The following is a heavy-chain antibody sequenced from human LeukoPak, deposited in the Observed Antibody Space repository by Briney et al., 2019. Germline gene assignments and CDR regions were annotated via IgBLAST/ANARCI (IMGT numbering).Heavy chain of an antibody. CDR1: GYIFTGYY. D-gene: IGHD2-8*01. CDR3: TRQQDPPDCSNDICSSTTAFDY. CDR2: INPNSGGT. Sequence: GASVKVSCKASGYIFTGYYMHWVRQAPGQGLEWMGWINPNSGGTNYAQKFQGRVIMTRDTSRSTAYMELSGLRSEDTGVYYCTRQQDPPDCSNDICSSTTAFDYWGQGTLVTVSS. V-gene: IGHV1-2*02. J-gene: IGHJ4*02.